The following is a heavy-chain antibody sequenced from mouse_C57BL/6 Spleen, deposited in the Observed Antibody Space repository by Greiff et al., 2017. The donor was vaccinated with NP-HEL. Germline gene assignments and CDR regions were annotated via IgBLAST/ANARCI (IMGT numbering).Heavy chain of an antibody. CDR2: IDPSDSYT. CDR3: ARPDDGYYFAY. D-gene: IGHD2-3*01. J-gene: IGHJ3*01. Sequence: VQLQESGAELVMPGASVKLSCKASGYTFTSYWMHWVKQRPGQGLEWIGEIDPSDSYTNYNQKFKGKSTLTVDKSSSTAYMQLSSLTSEDSAVYYCARPDDGYYFAYWGQGTLVTVSA. CDR1: GYTFTSYW. V-gene: IGHV1-69*01.